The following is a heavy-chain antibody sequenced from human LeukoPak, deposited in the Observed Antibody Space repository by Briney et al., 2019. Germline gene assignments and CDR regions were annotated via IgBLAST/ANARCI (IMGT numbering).Heavy chain of an antibody. CDR3: GREILEPGKTLEH. CDR1: GFTFSIYW. V-gene: IGHV3-7*01. CDR2: INQDGSDK. J-gene: IGHJ4*02. D-gene: IGHD1-1*01. Sequence: PGGSLRLSCAASGFTFSIYWMSWVRQAPGKGLEWVAHINQDGSDKSYTDSVKGRFTISRDNAKNSLNLQMNSLRAEDTAVYYCGREILEPGKTLEHWGQGTLVTVSS.